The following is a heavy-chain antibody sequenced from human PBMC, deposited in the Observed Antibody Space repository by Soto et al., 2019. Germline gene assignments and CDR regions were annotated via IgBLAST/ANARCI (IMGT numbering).Heavy chain of an antibody. CDR3: AKALRPAKGYCSSTSCRIVDY. V-gene: IGHV3-23*01. Sequence: GGSLRLSCAASGFTFSSYAMSWVRQAPGKGLEWVSAISGSGGSTYYADSVKGRFTISGDNSKNTLYLQMNSLRAEDTAVYYCAKALRPAKGYCSSTSCRIVDYWGQGTLVTVSS. CDR1: GFTFSSYA. CDR2: ISGSGGST. J-gene: IGHJ4*02. D-gene: IGHD2-2*01.